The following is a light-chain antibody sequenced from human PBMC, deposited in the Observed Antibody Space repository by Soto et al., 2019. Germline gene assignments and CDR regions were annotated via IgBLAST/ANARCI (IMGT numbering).Light chain of an antibody. CDR2: AAS. J-gene: IGKJ1*01. V-gene: IGKV1-39*01. CDR3: QQSYSNPRT. CDR1: QRISNY. Sequence: DIQMTQSPSSLSASVEDRVIITCRASQRISNYLNWYQQKPGKAPKLLIYAASTLQSGVPSRSSGSGSGTAFTLTISSLQPEDFATYYCQQSYSNPRTFGKGTKVDIK.